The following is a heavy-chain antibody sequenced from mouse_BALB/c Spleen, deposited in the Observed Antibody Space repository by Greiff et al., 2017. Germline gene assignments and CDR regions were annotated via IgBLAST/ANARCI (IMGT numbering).Heavy chain of an antibody. D-gene: IGHD1-1*01. CDR1: GYSFTGYF. J-gene: IGHJ4*01. CDR2: INPYNGDT. V-gene: IGHV1-20*02. CDR3: ARLLRTYYAMDY. Sequence: EVKVEESGPELVKPGASVKISCKASGYSFTGYFMNWVMQSHGKSLEWIGRINPYNGDTFYNQKFKGKATLTVDKSSSTAHMELRSLASEDSAVYYCARLLRTYYAMDYWGQGTSVTVSS.